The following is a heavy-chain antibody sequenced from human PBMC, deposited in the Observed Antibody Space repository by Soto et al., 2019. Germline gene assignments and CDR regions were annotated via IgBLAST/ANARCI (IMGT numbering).Heavy chain of an antibody. V-gene: IGHV4-39*07. CDR2: IYYSGST. CDR1: GGSISSSSYY. D-gene: IGHD6-6*01. J-gene: IGHJ6*02. CDR3: ARFIASRPGAGGMDV. Sequence: PSETLSLTCTVSGGSISSSSYYWGWIRQPPGKGLEWIGSIYYSGSTYYNPSLKSRVTISVDTSKNQFSLKLSSVTAADTAVYYCARFIASRPGAGGMDVCGQGTTVTVSS.